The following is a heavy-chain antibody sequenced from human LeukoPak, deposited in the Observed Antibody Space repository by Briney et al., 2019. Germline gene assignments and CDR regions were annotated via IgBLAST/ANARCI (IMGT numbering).Heavy chain of an antibody. CDR1: GFTFSSYW. CDR3: AKSLWPEDY. D-gene: IGHD3-10*01. Sequence: PGGSLRLSCAASGFTFSSYWMSWVRQAQGKGLEWVANIKQDGSEKNYVDSVKGRFTISRDNAKNSLHLQMNSLRAEDTAVYYCAKSLWPEDYWGQGTLVTVSS. CDR2: IKQDGSEK. V-gene: IGHV3-7*01. J-gene: IGHJ4*02.